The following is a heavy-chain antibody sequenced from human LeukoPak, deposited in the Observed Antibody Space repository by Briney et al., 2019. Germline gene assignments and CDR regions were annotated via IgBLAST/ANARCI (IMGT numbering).Heavy chain of an antibody. CDR2: IWYDGSNK. Sequence: GGSLRLSCAASGFTFSSYGMHWVRQAPGKGLEWVAVIWYDGSNKYYADSVKGRFTISRDNSKNTLYLQMNSLRAEDTAVYYCARRNHIVRGVITIDYWGQGTLVTVSS. CDR3: ARRNHIVRGVITIDY. CDR1: GFTFSSYG. J-gene: IGHJ4*02. V-gene: IGHV3-33*01. D-gene: IGHD3-10*01.